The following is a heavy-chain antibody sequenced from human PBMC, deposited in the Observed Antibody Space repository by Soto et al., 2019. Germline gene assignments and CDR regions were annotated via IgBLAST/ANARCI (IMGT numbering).Heavy chain of an antibody. Sequence: GGSLRLSCAASGFTFSGSAMHWVRQASGKGLEWVGRIRSKANSYATAYAASVKGRFTISRDDSKNTAYLQMNSLKTEDTAVYYCTSLPWGDYAFTHYWGQGTLVTVSS. CDR2: IRSKANSYAT. V-gene: IGHV3-73*01. CDR3: TSLPWGDYAFTHY. D-gene: IGHD4-17*01. J-gene: IGHJ4*02. CDR1: GFTFSGSA.